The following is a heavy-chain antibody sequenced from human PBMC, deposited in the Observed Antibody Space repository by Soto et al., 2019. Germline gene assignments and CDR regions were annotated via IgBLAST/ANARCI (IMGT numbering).Heavy chain of an antibody. CDR3: TTGALVT. J-gene: IGHJ5*02. Sequence: GGSLRLSCAAPGFTFRDSWMSWVRQAPGKGLEWVGRIKSEADGGTTDNAAPVKGRFTISRDDSKNTLYLQMNSLKTEDTAVYYCTTGALVTWGQGILVTVSS. CDR2: IKSEADGGTT. V-gene: IGHV3-15*01. D-gene: IGHD2-21*01. CDR1: GFTFRDSW.